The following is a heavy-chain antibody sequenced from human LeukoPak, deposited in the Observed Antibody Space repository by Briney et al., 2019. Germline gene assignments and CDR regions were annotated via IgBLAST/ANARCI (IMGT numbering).Heavy chain of an antibody. J-gene: IGHJ1*01. CDR1: GFTFSSYG. CDR2: IRFDGSYK. V-gene: IGHV3-30*02. Sequence: PGGSLRLSCAASGFTFSSYGMHWVRQAPGKGLEWVAFIRFDGSYKSYADSVKGRFTISRDNSKNTLYLRMNSLRAEDTAVYYCAKDDAEYFQHWGQGTLVTVSS. CDR3: AKDDAEYFQH.